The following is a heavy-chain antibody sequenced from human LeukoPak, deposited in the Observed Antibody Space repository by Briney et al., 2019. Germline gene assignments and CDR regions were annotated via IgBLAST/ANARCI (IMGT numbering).Heavy chain of an antibody. J-gene: IGHJ6*03. CDR3: ARGPMVRGAYYYYMDV. V-gene: IGHV3-7*04. Sequence: GGSLRLSCAASGFTFSSYWMSWVRQAPGKGLEWVANIKQDGSEKYYVDSVKGRFTISRDNAKNSLYLQMNSLRAEDTAVYYCARGPMVRGAYYYYMDVWGKGTSVTISS. D-gene: IGHD3-10*01. CDR1: GFTFSSYW. CDR2: IKQDGSEK.